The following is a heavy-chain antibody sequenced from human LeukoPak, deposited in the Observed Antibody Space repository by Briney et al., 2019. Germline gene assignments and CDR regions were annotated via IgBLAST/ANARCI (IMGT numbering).Heavy chain of an antibody. CDR3: AREILGRYCSGGSCYQDYYFDY. V-gene: IGHV3-7*01. D-gene: IGHD2-15*01. J-gene: IGHJ4*02. CDR2: IKGNGNEQ. Sequence: PGGSLRLSCAASGFTFSSYWMNWARQAPGKGLEWVANIKGNGNEQYYVDSVKGRFTISRDNAKNSLYLQMNSLRAEDTAVYYCAREILGRYCSGGSCYQDYYFDYWGQGTLVTVSS. CDR1: GFTFSSYW.